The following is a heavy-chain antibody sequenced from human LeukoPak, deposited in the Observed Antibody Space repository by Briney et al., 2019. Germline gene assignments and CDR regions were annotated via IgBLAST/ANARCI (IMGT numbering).Heavy chain of an antibody. Sequence: PGGSLRLSCAASGFTFDDYGMSWVRQAPGKGLEWVSGINWNGGSTGYADSVKGRFTISRDNAKNSLYLQMNSLRAEDTALYYCARANSFDWLSAYYYYMDVWGKGTTVTISS. V-gene: IGHV3-20*04. CDR3: ARANSFDWLSAYYYYMDV. CDR1: GFTFDDYG. D-gene: IGHD3-9*01. CDR2: INWNGGST. J-gene: IGHJ6*03.